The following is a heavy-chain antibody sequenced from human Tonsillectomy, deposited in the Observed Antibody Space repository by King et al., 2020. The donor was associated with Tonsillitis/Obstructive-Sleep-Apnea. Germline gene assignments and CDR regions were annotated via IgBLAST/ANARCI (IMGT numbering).Heavy chain of an antibody. CDR2: IDPSDSYT. CDR1: GYSFTSYW. D-gene: IGHD5-12*01. CDR3: ARGGIGYDFAFDI. Sequence: QLVQSGAEVKEPRESLRISCKGSGYSFTSYWINWVRQMPGKGLEWMGRIDPSDSYTNYSPSFQGHVTFSVDKSISTAHLQWSSLRASDNAMYYCARGGIGYDFAFDIWGQGTMVTVSS. V-gene: IGHV5-10-1*01. J-gene: IGHJ3*02.